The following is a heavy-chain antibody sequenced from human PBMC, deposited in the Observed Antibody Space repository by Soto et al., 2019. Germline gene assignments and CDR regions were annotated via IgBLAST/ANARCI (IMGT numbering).Heavy chain of an antibody. CDR2: MYSGGTT. CDR1: EFTVSRNY. Sequence: GGSLRLSCAASEFTVSRNYMSWVRQAPGKGLEWVSVMYSGGTTYYADSVKGRFTISRDNSKNTLYLQMTSLRVEDTAVYYCARHSSDRPFDLWGQGTLVTVSS. J-gene: IGHJ5*02. D-gene: IGHD6-19*01. V-gene: IGHV3-53*01. CDR3: ARHSSDRPFDL.